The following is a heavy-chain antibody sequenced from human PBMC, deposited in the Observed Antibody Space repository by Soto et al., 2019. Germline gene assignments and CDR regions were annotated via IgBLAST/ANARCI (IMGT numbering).Heavy chain of an antibody. D-gene: IGHD3-10*01. CDR1: GGSISGSNFY. Sequence: PSETLSLTCIVSGGSISGSNFYWGWIRQTPGKGLEWIGSIYYTGSTSYNPSLKSRLTMSVDTSKKQFSLNLSSVTAADTAVYYCAAYGLGSSENDQWGQGTLVTVSS. V-gene: IGHV4-39*01. CDR2: IYYTGST. J-gene: IGHJ4*02. CDR3: AAYGLGSSENDQ.